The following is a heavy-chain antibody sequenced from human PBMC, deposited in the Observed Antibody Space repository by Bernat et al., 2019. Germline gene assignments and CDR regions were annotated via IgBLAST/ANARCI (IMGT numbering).Heavy chain of an antibody. CDR1: GFTFSSYG. Sequence: QVQLVESGGGVVQPGGSLRLSCAASGFTFSSYGMHWFRQAPGNGLECVAFIRYDGSNKYYADSVKVRFTISRDNSKNTLYLQMNSLRAEDTDVYYCATPPNWNENTQGDLFDDWGQGTLVTVSS. V-gene: IGHV3-30*02. CDR3: ATPPNWNENTQGDLFDD. CDR2: IRYDGSNK. J-gene: IGHJ4*02. D-gene: IGHD1-1*01.